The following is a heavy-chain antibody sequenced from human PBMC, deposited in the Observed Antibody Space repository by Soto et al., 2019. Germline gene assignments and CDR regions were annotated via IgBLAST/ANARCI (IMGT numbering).Heavy chain of an antibody. CDR2: INPDGSST. V-gene: IGHV3-74*01. J-gene: IGHJ4*02. Sequence: GGSLRLACAASGYTFINYWMHWVRQAPGKGLLWDSRINPDGSSTSYADSLKDRFTISRDNAENTLLLQMNILIAEDTSLYYCTRDTFVHRDSWGQGTLFTFAS. CDR3: TRDTFVHRDS. CDR1: GYTFINYW.